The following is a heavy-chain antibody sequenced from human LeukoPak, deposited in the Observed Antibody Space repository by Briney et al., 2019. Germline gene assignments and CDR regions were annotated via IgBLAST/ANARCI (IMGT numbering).Heavy chain of an antibody. CDR2: INPNNGKT. CDR1: AYTFITYD. Sequence: ASVTVSCKASAYTFITYDFNGVRQAAGQGPDGMGWINPNNGKTGYAQKFQGRVHLTRNTSISTAYMQLSSLNSEDTAIYYCVRAGQADRDPLTGIQTGNWFDPWGQGTLVTVSS. CDR3: VRAGQADRDPLTGIQTGNWFDP. J-gene: IGHJ5*02. V-gene: IGHV1-8*01. D-gene: IGHD3-9*01.